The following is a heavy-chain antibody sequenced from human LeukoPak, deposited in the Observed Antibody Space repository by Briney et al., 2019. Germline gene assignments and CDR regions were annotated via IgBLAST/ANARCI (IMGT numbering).Heavy chain of an antibody. CDR2: INGDASST. Sequence: GGSLRLSCAASGLTLSGYWMHWVRQAPGKGLVWVSRINGDASSTSYADSVKGRFTISRDNAKSTLYLQMNSLRVEDTAVYYCARARGNTYGYFEYWGQGTLVTISS. CDR3: ARARGNTYGYFEY. V-gene: IGHV3-74*01. J-gene: IGHJ4*02. D-gene: IGHD5-18*01. CDR1: GLTLSGYW.